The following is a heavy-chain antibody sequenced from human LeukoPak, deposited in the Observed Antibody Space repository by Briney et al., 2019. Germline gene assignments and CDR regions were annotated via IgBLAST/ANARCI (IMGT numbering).Heavy chain of an antibody. CDR2: IIPIFGTA. CDR1: GGTFSSYA. J-gene: IGHJ4*02. Sequence: SVKVSCKASGGTFSSYAISWVRQAPGQGLEWMGGIIPIFGTANYAQKFQGRVTITADESTSTAYMELSSLRSEDTAVYYCAREGREGATDKTNFDYWGQGTLVTVSS. CDR3: AREGREGATDKTNFDY. V-gene: IGHV1-69*13. D-gene: IGHD1-26*01.